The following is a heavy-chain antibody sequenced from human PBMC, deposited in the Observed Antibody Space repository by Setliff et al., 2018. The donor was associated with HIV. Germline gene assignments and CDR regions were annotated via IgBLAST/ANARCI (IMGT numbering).Heavy chain of an antibody. J-gene: IGHJ5*02. CDR1: GSIAKTQP. D-gene: IGHD3-10*01. Sequence: ASVKVSCKASGSIAKTQPIGWVRQAPGQGLEWVGGLSPIRSITNYAQKFQGRVTITADKSTNTVYMELSSLRSEDTAVYYCGRDSSFGERPNWFDPWGQGTLVTVSS. V-gene: IGHV1-69*10. CDR2: LSPIRSIT. CDR3: GRDSSFGERPNWFDP.